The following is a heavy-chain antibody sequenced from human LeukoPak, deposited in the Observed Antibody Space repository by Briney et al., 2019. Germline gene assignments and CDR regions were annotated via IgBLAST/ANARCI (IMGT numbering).Heavy chain of an antibody. CDR2: ISSSGSTI. J-gene: IGHJ5*02. V-gene: IGHV3-48*03. CDR1: GFSFSSYE. CDR3: ARLQRVVEDP. D-gene: IGHD2-2*01. Sequence: GGSLRLSCAASGFSFSSYEMNWLRQAPGKGLEWVSYISSSGSTIYYGDCVKGRVTISRDHAKNSLSLQMNSLRVEDTAVYYCARLQRVVEDPWGQGNLVTVSS.